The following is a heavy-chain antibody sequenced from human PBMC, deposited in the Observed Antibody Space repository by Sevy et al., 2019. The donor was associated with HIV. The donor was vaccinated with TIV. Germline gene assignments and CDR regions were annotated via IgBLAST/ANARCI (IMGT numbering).Heavy chain of an antibody. V-gene: IGHV4-34*01. J-gene: IGHJ6*02. CDR1: GGSFSGYY. CDR2: INHSGST. CDR3: ARACPYYYDSSGYYPGFGYYYYGMDV. D-gene: IGHD3-22*01. Sequence: SETLSLTCAVYGGSFSGYYWSWIRQPPGKGLEWIGEINHSGSTNYNPSLKSRVTISVDTSKNQFSLKLSSVTAADTAVDYCARACPYYYDSSGYYPGFGYYYYGMDVWGQGTTVTVSS.